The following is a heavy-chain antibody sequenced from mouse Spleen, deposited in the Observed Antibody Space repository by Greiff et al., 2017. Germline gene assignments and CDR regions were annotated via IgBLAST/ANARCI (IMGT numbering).Heavy chain of an antibody. Sequence: QVQLKESAAELARPGASVKMSCKASGYTFTSYWMHWVKQRPGQGLEWIGYINPSSGYTKYNQKFKDKATLTADKSSSTAYMQLSSLTYEDSAVYYCAREEHSNSYFDYWGQGTTLTVSS. CDR2: INPSSGYT. CDR3: AREEHSNSYFDY. CDR1: GYTFTSYW. V-gene: IGHV1-7*01. J-gene: IGHJ2*01. D-gene: IGHD2-5*01.